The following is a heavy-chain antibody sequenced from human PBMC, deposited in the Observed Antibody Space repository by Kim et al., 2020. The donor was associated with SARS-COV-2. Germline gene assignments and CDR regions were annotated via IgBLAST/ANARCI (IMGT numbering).Heavy chain of an antibody. D-gene: IGHD4-17*01. CDR2: ISSSSSYI. CDR3: ARPPDYGDYPSDAFDI. Sequence: GGSLRLSCAASEFTFSSYSMNWVRQAPGKGLEWVSSISSSSSYIYYADSVKGRFTISRDNAKNSLYLQMNSLRAEDTAVYYCARPPDYGDYPSDAFDIWGQGTMVTVSS. CDR1: EFTFSSYS. J-gene: IGHJ3*02. V-gene: IGHV3-21*01.